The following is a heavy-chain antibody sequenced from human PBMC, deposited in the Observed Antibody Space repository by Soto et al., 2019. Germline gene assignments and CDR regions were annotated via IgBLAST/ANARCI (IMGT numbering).Heavy chain of an antibody. CDR2: VIPMVEMS. CDR3: ATNYGSGSTHFDS. D-gene: IGHD3-10*01. Sequence: QVQLVQSGAAVKKPGSSVKVSCTASRGTFTYNTISWVRQAPGQGLEWLGRVIPMVEMSSYAQKFQGRVTITADKSTSTVYMVLNNLRSEDTAVYYCATNYGSGSTHFDSWGQGTLVTVSS. J-gene: IGHJ4*02. V-gene: IGHV1-69*02. CDR1: RGTFTYNT.